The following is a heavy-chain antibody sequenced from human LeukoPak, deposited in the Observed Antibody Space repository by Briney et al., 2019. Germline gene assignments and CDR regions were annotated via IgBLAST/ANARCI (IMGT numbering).Heavy chain of an antibody. Sequence: SETLSLTCTVSGGSISSSSYNWGWIRQPPGKGLEWIGSIYYSGSTYYNPSLKSRVTISVDTSKNQFSLKLSSVTAADTAVYYCARHVTRSSSFGYWGQGTLVTVSS. J-gene: IGHJ4*02. V-gene: IGHV4-39*01. D-gene: IGHD6-13*01. CDR3: ARHVTRSSSFGY. CDR2: IYYSGST. CDR1: GGSISSSSYN.